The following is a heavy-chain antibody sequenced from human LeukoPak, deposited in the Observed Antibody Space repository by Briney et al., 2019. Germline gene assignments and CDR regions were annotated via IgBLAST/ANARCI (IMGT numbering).Heavy chain of an antibody. D-gene: IGHD6-13*01. CDR3: TRGFWYSSSWYQNYYYYYMDV. CDR1: GFTFGDYA. Sequence: GGSLRLSCTASGFTFGDYAMSWVRQAPGKGLEWVGFIRSKAYGGTTEYAASVKGRFTISRDDSKSIAYLQMNSLKTEDTAVYYCTRGFWYSSSWYQNYYYYYMDVWGKGTTVTISS. J-gene: IGHJ6*03. V-gene: IGHV3-49*04. CDR2: IRSKAYGGTT.